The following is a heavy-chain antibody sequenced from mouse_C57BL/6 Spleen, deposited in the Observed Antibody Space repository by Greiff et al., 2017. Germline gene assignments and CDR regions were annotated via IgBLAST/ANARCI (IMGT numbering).Heavy chain of an antibody. CDR1: GFSLTSYG. CDR2: IWSDGST. Sequence: VQLQQSGPGLVAPSQRLSITCTVSGFSLTSYGVNWVRQPPGKGLEWMGVIWSDGSTTYNSAPKSRLSISKDNSKSQVVLKMNSLQTDDTAMYYCARSSSRSYWYFDVWGTGTTVTVSS. D-gene: IGHD1-1*01. V-gene: IGHV2-6*03. CDR3: ARSSSRSYWYFDV. J-gene: IGHJ1*03.